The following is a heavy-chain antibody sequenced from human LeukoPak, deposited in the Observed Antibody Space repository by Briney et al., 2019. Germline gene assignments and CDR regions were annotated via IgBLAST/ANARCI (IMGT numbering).Heavy chain of an antibody. J-gene: IGHJ3*02. D-gene: IGHD2-15*01. CDR1: GGSISNYF. CDR3: ARDRYCSGDGCPFPSAFDI. V-gene: IGHV4-59*01. CDR2: IHSTGST. Sequence: SETLSLTCTVSGGSISNYFWSWIRQPPGKGLEWIAYIHSTGSTNYNPSLKSRVTISVDTSKNQFSLKLNSVTAADTAVYYCARDRYCSGDGCPFPSAFDIWGQGAMVTVSS.